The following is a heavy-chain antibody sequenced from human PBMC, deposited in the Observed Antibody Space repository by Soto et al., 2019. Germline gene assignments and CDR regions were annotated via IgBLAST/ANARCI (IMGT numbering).Heavy chain of an antibody. CDR1: GGPISSYY. V-gene: IGHV4-59*08. Sequence: SETLSLTCTVSGGPISSYYWTWIRQPPGRGLEWIGNIYYSSTNYNPSLKSRVTISVDTSKNQFSLKLSSVTAADTAVYYCARVGGFGATTIDYWGQGTLVTSPQ. D-gene: IGHD3-10*01. CDR3: ARVGGFGATTIDY. CDR2: IYYSST. J-gene: IGHJ4*02.